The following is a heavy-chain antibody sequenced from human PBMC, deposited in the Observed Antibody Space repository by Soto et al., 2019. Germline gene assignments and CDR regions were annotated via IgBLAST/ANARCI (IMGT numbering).Heavy chain of an antibody. J-gene: IGHJ5*02. D-gene: IGHD3-22*01. CDR1: GYTFTSYG. CDR3: ARHRYYYETSGYIHNNWFDP. Sequence: ASVKVSCKASGYTFTSYGISSVRQGPGQGLEWMGWISAYNGNTNYAQKVQDRVTMTTDTSTSTAYMELRSLRSDDTAVYYCARHRYYYETSGYIHNNWFDPWGQGTLVTVSS. V-gene: IGHV1-18*01. CDR2: ISAYNGNT.